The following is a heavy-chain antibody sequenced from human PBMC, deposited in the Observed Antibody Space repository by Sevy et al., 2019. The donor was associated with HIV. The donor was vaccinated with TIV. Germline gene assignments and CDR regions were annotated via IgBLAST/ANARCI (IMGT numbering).Heavy chain of an antibody. CDR2: ISAYNGNT. V-gene: IGHV1-18*01. CDR1: GYTFTSYG. CDR3: ARDSSSFDAFDI. D-gene: IGHD6-13*01. J-gene: IGHJ3*02. Sequence: ASVKVSCKASGYTFTSYGISWVRQAPGQGLEWMGWISAYNGNTNYAQKLQDRVTMTTDTSTSTAYMELRSLRSDDTAVYYCARDSSSFDAFDIWGQGTMVTVSS.